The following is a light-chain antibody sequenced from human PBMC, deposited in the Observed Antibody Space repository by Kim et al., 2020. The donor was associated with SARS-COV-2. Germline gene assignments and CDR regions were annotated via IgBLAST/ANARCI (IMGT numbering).Light chain of an antibody. CDR1: SSNIGSNY. CDR2: RNN. CDR3: AAWDDSLSGGV. V-gene: IGLV1-47*01. J-gene: IGLJ3*02. Sequence: ELTQPPSASGTPGQRVTISCFGSSSNIGSNYVYWYQQLPGTAPKLLIYRNNQRPSGVPDRFSGSKSGTSASLAISGLRSEDEADYYCAAWDDSLSGGVFGGGTQLTVL.